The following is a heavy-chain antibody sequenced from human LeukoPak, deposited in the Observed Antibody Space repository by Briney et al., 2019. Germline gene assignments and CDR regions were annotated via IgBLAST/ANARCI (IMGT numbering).Heavy chain of an antibody. CDR3: ARPSSSGWYLDDAFDI. J-gene: IGHJ3*02. CDR2: IYPGDSDT. CDR1: GYSFTSYW. V-gene: IGHV5-51*01. Sequence: GESLKISCKGSGYSFTSYWIGWVRQMPGKGLEWMGIIYPGDSDTRYSPSFQGQVTISADKSISTAYLQWSSLKASDTAMYYCARPSSSGWYLDDAFDIWGQGTMVTVSS. D-gene: IGHD6-19*01.